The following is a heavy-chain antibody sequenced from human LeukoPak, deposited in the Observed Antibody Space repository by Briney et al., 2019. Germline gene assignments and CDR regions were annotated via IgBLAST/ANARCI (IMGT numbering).Heavy chain of an antibody. CDR1: GFTFSSYA. Sequence: GGSLRLSCAASGFTFSSYAMSWVRQAPGKGLEWVSAISGSGGSTYYADSVKGRFTISRDNSKNTLYLQMNSLRAEDTAVYYCAKDGLLQRIPNWFDPWGQGTLVTASS. CDR3: AKDGLLQRIPNWFDP. V-gene: IGHV3-23*01. CDR2: ISGSGGST. D-gene: IGHD4-11*01. J-gene: IGHJ5*02.